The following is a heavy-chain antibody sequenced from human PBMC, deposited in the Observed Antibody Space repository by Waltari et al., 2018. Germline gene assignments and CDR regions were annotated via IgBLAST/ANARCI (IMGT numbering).Heavy chain of an antibody. J-gene: IGHJ6*02. D-gene: IGHD6-13*01. CDR2: VSGYDENT. Sequence: VRLVQSGGEVKKPGASGRVAGKASVYTFISNESSGVRQAPGQGLEWVGWVSGYDENTKYARKFQGRVSLTADTATNTAYMELTSLTADDTAVYYCAHSDYRSSWYTMDVWGQGTTVSVSS. CDR1: VYTFISNE. CDR3: AHSDYRSSWYTMDV. V-gene: IGHV1-18*01.